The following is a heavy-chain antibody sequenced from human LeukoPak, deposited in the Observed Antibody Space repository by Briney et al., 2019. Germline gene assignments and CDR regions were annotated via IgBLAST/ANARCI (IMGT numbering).Heavy chain of an antibody. CDR3: ARDSPPSGY. J-gene: IGHJ4*02. D-gene: IGHD3-10*01. Sequence: GGSLRLSCAASGFTFSSYGMSWVRQAPGKGLEWVSAISGSSSTIYYADSVKGRFTISRDNAKNSLYLQMNSLRAEDTAVYYCARDSPPSGYWGQGTLVTVSS. CDR2: ISGSSSTI. CDR1: GFTFSSYG. V-gene: IGHV3-48*01.